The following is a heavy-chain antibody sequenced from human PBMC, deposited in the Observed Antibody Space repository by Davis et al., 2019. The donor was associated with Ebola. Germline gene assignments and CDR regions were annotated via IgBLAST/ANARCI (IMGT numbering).Heavy chain of an antibody. CDR1: GFAFSTYG. V-gene: IGHV3-30*18. CDR3: AKAVATMGYYIDY. CDR2: ISNDGSNM. D-gene: IGHD3-10*01. Sequence: GESLKISCAASGFAFSTYGMHWVRQAPGKGLEWVAIISNDGSNMKYAASVKGRFTISRDNSKNTLFLQMSSLRPEDAAVYYCAKAVATMGYYIDYWGQGTLVTVSS. J-gene: IGHJ4*02.